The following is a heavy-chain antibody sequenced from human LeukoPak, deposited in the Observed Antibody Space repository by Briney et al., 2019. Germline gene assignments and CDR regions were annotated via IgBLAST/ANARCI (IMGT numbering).Heavy chain of an antibody. Sequence: GASVKVSCKASGYTFTSYGISWVRQAPGQGLEWMGWINPNSGVTNYAQKFQGRVTMTRDTSISTAYMELSRLRSDDTAVYYCARELVRYFDWLLSPFDAFDIWGQGTMVTVSS. CDR2: INPNSGVT. CDR1: GYTFTSYG. D-gene: IGHD3-9*01. V-gene: IGHV1-2*02. CDR3: ARELVRYFDWLLSPFDAFDI. J-gene: IGHJ3*02.